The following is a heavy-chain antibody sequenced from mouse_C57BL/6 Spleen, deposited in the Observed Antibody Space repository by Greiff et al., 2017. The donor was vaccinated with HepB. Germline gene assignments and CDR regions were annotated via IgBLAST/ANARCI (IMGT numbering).Heavy chain of an antibody. D-gene: IGHD1-1*01. V-gene: IGHV14-3*01. Sequence: EVQLQQSVAELVRPGASVKLSCTASGFNIKNTYMHWVQQRPEQGLEWIGRIDPANGNTKYAPKFQGKATITADTSSNTAYLQLSSLTSEDPAIYYCARPIPTVVAPYWYFDVWGTGTTVTVSS. CDR2: IDPANGNT. J-gene: IGHJ1*03. CDR1: GFNIKNTY. CDR3: ARPIPTVVAPYWYFDV.